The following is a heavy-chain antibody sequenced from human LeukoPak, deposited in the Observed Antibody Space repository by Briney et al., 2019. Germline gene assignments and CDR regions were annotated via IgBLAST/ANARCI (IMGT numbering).Heavy chain of an antibody. V-gene: IGHV4-30-4*01. CDR1: GGSISSGGYY. CDR2: IYYSGST. CDR3: ARVGNDGGDDAFDI. D-gene: IGHD2-21*01. J-gene: IGHJ3*02. Sequence: PSQTLSLTCTVSGGSISSGGYYWSWIRQHPGKGLEWIGYIYYSGSTYYNPSLKSRVTISVDTSKNQFSLKLSSVTAADTAVYYCARVGNDGGDDAFDIWGQGTMVTVSS.